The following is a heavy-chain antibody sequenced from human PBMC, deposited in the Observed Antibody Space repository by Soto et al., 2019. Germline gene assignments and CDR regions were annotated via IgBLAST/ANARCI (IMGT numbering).Heavy chain of an antibody. CDR3: ARVSEIAADRAAFDI. CDR1: GFTFRKYD. Sequence: HPGGSLRLSCAASGFTFRKYDLHWVRQAQGKGLEWVSGFGTAGETYYSGSVKGRFTISRENANDFLYLQMESLRAGDTAVYYCARVSEIAADRAAFDIWGQGTMVTVSS. J-gene: IGHJ3*02. V-gene: IGHV3-13*04. CDR2: FGTAGET. D-gene: IGHD6-13*01.